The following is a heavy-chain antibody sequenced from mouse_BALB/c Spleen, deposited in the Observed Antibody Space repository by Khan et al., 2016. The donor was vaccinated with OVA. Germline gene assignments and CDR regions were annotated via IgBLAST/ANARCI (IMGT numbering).Heavy chain of an antibody. V-gene: IGHV1-9*01. Sequence: VQLQQSGAELMKPGASVKISCKATGYTFSSYWIEWVKQRPGHGLEWIGEILPGSGRNNYNEKFKGKATFTADTSSNTAYIQLSNLTSDDSAGYYCARGNYYGSSSWFGYWGQGTLVTVSA. CDR1: GYTFSSYW. D-gene: IGHD1-1*01. CDR2: ILPGSGRN. J-gene: IGHJ3*01. CDR3: ARGNYYGSSSWFGY.